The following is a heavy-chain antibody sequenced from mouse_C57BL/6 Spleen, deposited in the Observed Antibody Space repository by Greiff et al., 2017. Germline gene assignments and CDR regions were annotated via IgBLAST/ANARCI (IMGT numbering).Heavy chain of an antibody. CDR1: GYTFTDYN. J-gene: IGHJ4*01. CDR3: ARYGSTYYYAMDY. CDR2: INPNNGGT. D-gene: IGHD1-1*01. V-gene: IGHV1-18*01. Sequence: SGPELVKPGASVKIPCKASGYTFTDYNMDWVKQSHGKSLEWIGDINPNNGGTIYNQKFKGKATLTVDKSSSTAYMELRSLTSEDTAVYYCARYGSTYYYAMDYWGQGTSVTVSS.